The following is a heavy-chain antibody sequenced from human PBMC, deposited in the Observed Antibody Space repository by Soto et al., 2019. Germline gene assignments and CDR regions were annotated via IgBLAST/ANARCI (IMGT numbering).Heavy chain of an antibody. J-gene: IGHJ4*02. CDR3: ARGHCTNGVCYRELLDY. D-gene: IGHD2-8*01. Sequence: PGGSLRLSCAASGFTFSSYAMHWVRQAPGKGLEWVAVISYDGSNKYYADSVKGRFTISRDNSKNTLYLQMNSLRAEDTAVYYCARGHCTNGVCYRELLDYWGQGTLVTVSS. CDR1: GFTFSSYA. V-gene: IGHV3-30-3*01. CDR2: ISYDGSNK.